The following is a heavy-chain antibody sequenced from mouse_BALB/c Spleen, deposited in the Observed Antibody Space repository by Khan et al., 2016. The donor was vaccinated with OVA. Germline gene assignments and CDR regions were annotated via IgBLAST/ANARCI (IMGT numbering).Heavy chain of an antibody. CDR3: PRGNWAWFAF. V-gene: IGHV5-17*02. Sequence: EVELVESGGGLVQPGGSRKLSCAASGFTFSSFGMHWVRQAPEKGLEWVAYISSDSITLYYADTVKGRFTISRDNPRNTLFLQMTSLRSEDTAMYYCPRGNWAWFAFWGQGTLVTVSA. CDR1: GFTFSSFG. J-gene: IGHJ3*01. CDR2: ISSDSITL. D-gene: IGHD4-1*01.